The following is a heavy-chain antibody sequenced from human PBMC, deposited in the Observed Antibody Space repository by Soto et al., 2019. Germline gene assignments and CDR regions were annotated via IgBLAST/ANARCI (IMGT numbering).Heavy chain of an antibody. D-gene: IGHD3-9*01. CDR2: IYYSRST. J-gene: IGHJ3*02. Sequence: VSRTGTVCGGSISSYCWCSLRQPSGKGLEWIGYIYYSRSTNYNPSLKSRVTISVDTSKNQFSLELSSVTAADTAVYYCARHDSVYYDILTGPYAFDICGQGTMVTVSS. CDR3: ARHDSVYYDILTGPYAFDI. V-gene: IGHV4-59*08. CDR1: GGSISSYC.